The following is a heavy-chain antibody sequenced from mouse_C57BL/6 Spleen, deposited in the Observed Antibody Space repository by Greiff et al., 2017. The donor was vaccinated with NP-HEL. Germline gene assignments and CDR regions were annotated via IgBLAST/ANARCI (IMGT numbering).Heavy chain of an antibody. CDR3: AREIYYGNYGGYFDY. D-gene: IGHD2-1*01. CDR2: IYPRSGNT. CDR1: GYTFTSYG. Sequence: VQLQESGAELARPGASVKLSCKASGYTFTSYGISWVKQRTGQGLEWIGEIYPRSGNTYYNEKFKGKATLTADKSSSTAYMELRSLTSEDSAVYFCAREIYYGNYGGYFDYWGQGTTLTVSS. V-gene: IGHV1-81*01. J-gene: IGHJ2*01.